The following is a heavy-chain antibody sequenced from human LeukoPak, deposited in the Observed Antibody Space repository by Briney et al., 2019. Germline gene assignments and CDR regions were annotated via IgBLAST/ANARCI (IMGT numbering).Heavy chain of an antibody. J-gene: IGHJ3*02. CDR2: ISSSSSYI. CDR3: ARVTMVRGVYDAFDI. D-gene: IGHD3-10*01. V-gene: IGHV3-21*01. Sequence: GGSLRLSCAASGFTFSSYSMNWVRQAPGKGLEWVSSISSSSSYIYYADSVKGRFTISRDNAKNSLYLQMNSLIAEDTAVYYCARVTMVRGVYDAFDIWGQGTMVTVSS. CDR1: GFTFSSYS.